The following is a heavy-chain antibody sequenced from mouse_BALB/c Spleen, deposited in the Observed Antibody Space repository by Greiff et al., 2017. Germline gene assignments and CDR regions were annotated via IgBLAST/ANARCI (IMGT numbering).Heavy chain of an antibody. CDR3: ARSPYTTATDWFAY. J-gene: IGHJ3*01. D-gene: IGHD1-2*01. CDR1: GFAFSSYD. V-gene: IGHV5-12-1*01. CDR2: ISSGGGST. Sequence: EVKLMESGGGLVKPGGSLKLSCAASGFAFSSYDMSWVRQTPEKRLEWVAYISSGGGSTYYPDTVKGRFTISRDNAKNTLYLQMSSLKSEDTAMYYCARSPYTTATDWFAYWGQGTLVTVSA.